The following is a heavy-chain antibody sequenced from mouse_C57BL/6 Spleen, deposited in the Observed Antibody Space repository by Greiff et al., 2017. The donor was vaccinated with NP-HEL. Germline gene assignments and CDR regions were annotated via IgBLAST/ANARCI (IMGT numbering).Heavy chain of an antibody. CDR3: AREIYYGSSYFDY. CDR1: GYAFSSSW. CDR2: IYPGDGDT. J-gene: IGHJ2*01. V-gene: IGHV1-82*01. Sequence: VMLVESGPELVKPGASVKISCKASGYAFSSSWMNWVKQRPGKGLEWIGRIYPGDGDTNYNGKFKGKATLTADKSSSTAYMQLSSLTSEDSAVYFCAREIYYGSSYFDYWGQGTTLTVSS. D-gene: IGHD1-1*01.